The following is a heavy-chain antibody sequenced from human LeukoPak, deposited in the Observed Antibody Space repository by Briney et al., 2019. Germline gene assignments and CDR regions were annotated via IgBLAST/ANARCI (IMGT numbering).Heavy chain of an antibody. V-gene: IGHV3-48*04. CDR2: ISPSGSSI. Sequence: QPGGSLRLSCAASGFTFTTYPMTWVRQAPGKGPELVSYISPSGSSIFYVDSVKGRFTISRDNAKNSLYLQMNSLRAEDTAVYYCTRGHHGLEYWGQGTLVTVSS. D-gene: IGHD1-14*01. J-gene: IGHJ4*02. CDR1: GFTFTTYP. CDR3: TRGHHGLEY.